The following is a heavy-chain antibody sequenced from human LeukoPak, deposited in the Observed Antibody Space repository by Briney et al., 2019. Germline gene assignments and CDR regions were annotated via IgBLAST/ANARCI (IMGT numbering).Heavy chain of an antibody. D-gene: IGHD3-10*01. V-gene: IGHV3-7*01. CDR2: IKHDGSEK. CDR3: ARRLGLGFGEYSNNWFDP. Sequence: PGGSLRLSCAASGFTLFTYWMSWVRQAPGKGLEWVANIKHDGSEKYYVDSVKGRFTISRDNAKNSLYLQMNSLRAEDTAVYYCARRLGLGFGEYSNNWFDPWGQGTLVTVSS. J-gene: IGHJ5*02. CDR1: GFTLFTYW.